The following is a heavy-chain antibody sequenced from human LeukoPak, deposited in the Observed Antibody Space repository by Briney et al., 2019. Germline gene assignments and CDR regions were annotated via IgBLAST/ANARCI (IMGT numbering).Heavy chain of an antibody. Sequence: ASVKVSCKASGYVFTNYGISWARQAPGQGLEWMGWISAYNGNTNYAEKFQGRVTMTTDTSTSTAYMELTNLRSDDTAVYYCAREGSSWYDFGYWGQGTLVTVSS. CDR1: GYVFTNYG. CDR3: AREGSSWYDFGY. D-gene: IGHD6-13*01. CDR2: ISAYNGNT. V-gene: IGHV1-18*01. J-gene: IGHJ4*02.